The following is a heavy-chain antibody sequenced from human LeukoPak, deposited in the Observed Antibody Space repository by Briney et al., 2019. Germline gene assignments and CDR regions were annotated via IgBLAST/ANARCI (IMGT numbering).Heavy chain of an antibody. CDR1: GYSISSGYY. Sequence: SETLSLTCTVSGYSISSGYYWGWIRQPPGKGLEWIGSIYHSGSTYYNPSLKSRVTISVDTSKNQFSLKLSSVTAADTAVCYCARVCASSGDCLFDYWGQGTPVTVSS. J-gene: IGHJ4*02. D-gene: IGHD2-21*01. CDR3: ARVCASSGDCLFDY. CDR2: IYHSGST. V-gene: IGHV4-38-2*02.